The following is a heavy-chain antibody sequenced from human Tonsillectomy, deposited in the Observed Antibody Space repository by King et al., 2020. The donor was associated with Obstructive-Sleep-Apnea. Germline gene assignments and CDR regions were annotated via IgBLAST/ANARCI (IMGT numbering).Heavy chain of an antibody. CDR3: ARSSGNSSGYYQDY. CDR1: GYTFTTYA. CDR2: ISAYNGNT. V-gene: IGHV1-18*01. Sequence: QLVQSGAEVKKPGASVKVSCKASGYTFTTYAITWVRQAPGQGLEWMGWISAYNGNTNYAQKLQGRVTMTTDTSTTTAYMELRSLRSDDTAMYYCARSSGNSSGYYQDYWGQGTLVTVSS. J-gene: IGHJ4*02. D-gene: IGHD3-22*01.